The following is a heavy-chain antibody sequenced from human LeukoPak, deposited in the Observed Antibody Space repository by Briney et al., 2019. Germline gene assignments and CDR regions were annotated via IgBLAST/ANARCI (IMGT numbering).Heavy chain of an antibody. Sequence: SETLSLTCTVSGDSISSYYWSWIRQPPGKGLEWIGYIYYSGSTNYNPSLKSRVTISVDTSKNQFSLKLSSVTAADTAVYYCARLFQLSDSSDSWGQGTLVTVSS. CDR2: IYYSGST. J-gene: IGHJ4*02. CDR3: ARLFQLSDSSDS. CDR1: GDSISSYY. D-gene: IGHD3-22*01. V-gene: IGHV4-59*08.